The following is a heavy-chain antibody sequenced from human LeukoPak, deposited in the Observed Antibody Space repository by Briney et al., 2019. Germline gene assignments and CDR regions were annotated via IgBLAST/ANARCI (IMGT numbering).Heavy chain of an antibody. Sequence: GGSLRLSCAASGFTFRTYEMNWVRQAPGKGLEWLSYISVSGDDIYYADSVKGRFTISRDNSKNTLYLQMNSLRAEDTAVYYCAKDRGGYCSGGSCHALDYWGQGTLVTVSS. V-gene: IGHV3-48*03. CDR3: AKDRGGYCSGGSCHALDY. J-gene: IGHJ4*02. D-gene: IGHD2-15*01. CDR2: ISVSGDDI. CDR1: GFTFRTYE.